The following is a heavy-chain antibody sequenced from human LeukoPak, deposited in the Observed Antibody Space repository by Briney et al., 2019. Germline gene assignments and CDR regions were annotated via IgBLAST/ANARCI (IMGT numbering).Heavy chain of an antibody. CDR2: INHSGST. CDR1: GGSFSGYY. V-gene: IGHV4-34*01. D-gene: IGHD3-10*01. J-gene: IGHJ5*02. CDR3: ARSPYYYGSGSYSSNWFDP. Sequence: SETLSLTCAVYGGSFSGYYWSWIRQPPGKGLEWIGEINHSGSTNYNPSLKSRVTISVDTSKNQFSLKLSSVTAADTAVYYCARSPYYYGSGSYSSNWFDPWGQGTLVTVSS.